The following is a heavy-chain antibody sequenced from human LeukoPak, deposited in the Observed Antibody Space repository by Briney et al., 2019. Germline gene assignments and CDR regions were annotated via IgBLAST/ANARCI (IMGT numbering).Heavy chain of an antibody. V-gene: IGHV3-23*01. Sequence: GGSLRLSCAASGFTFSSYAMSWVPQAPGKGLEWVSAISGSGGSTHYADSVKGRFTISRDNSKNTLYLQMNSLRAEGTAVYYCAKDYYDSSGYYYFTLGYWGQGTLVTVSS. CDR1: GFTFSSYA. CDR3: AKDYYDSSGYYYFTLGY. J-gene: IGHJ4*02. D-gene: IGHD3-22*01. CDR2: ISGSGGST.